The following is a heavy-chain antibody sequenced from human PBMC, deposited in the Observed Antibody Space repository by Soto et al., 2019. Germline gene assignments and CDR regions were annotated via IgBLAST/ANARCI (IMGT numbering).Heavy chain of an antibody. CDR3: SADHPHTAIGWQV. J-gene: IGHJ6*02. CDR2: IVVASGRT. CDR1: GCYFGSFG. D-gene: IGHD2-21*01. Sequence: SVKVSCKSSGCYFGSFGIQFLRQTRGRGLEWIGWIVVASGRTNYARQFQGRVAFSRDMSSTTAYMDLYDLKSDDTAVYFCSADHPHTAIGWQVWGQGPTVTVSS. V-gene: IGHV1-58*02.